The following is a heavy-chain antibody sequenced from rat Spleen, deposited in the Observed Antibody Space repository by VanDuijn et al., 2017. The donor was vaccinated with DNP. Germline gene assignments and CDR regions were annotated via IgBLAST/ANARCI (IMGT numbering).Heavy chain of an antibody. CDR3: TRDLDFGYNYAFDY. D-gene: IGHD1-4*01. J-gene: IGHJ2*01. V-gene: IGHV5-46*01. Sequence: EVQLVESGGGLVQPGRSLKLSCVASRFTFNSFPMAWVRQTPTKGLEWVATISSSGGSTYYRDSVKGRFTISRDNAKITLYLQMSSLRSEDTATYYCTRDLDFGYNYAFDYWGQGVMVTVSS. CDR1: RFTFNSFP. CDR2: ISSSGGST.